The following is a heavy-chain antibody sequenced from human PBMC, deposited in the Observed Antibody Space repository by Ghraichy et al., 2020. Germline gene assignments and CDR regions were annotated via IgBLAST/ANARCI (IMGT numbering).Heavy chain of an antibody. V-gene: IGHV3-7*01. Sequence: GGSLRLSCAASGFTFSYYWMTWYRQAPGKGLEWVAIIKPYGSESFYVDSVRGRFTISRDNAENSLHLQMSGLRAEDTAVYYCATRWQTSTPAFDYWGQGILVTVSP. J-gene: IGHJ4*02. CDR3: ATRWQTSTPAFDY. CDR2: IKPYGSES. D-gene: IGHD5-24*01. CDR1: GFTFSYYW.